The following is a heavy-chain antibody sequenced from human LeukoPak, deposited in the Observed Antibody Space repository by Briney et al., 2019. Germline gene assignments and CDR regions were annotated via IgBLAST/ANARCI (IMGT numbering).Heavy chain of an antibody. V-gene: IGHV3-30*03. CDR1: GFTFSSYG. CDR2: ISYDGSNK. Sequence: PGGSLRLSCAASGFTFSSYGMHWVRQAPGKGLEWVAVISYDGSNKYYADSVKGRFTISRDNSKNTLYLQMNSLRAEDTAVYYCATLPGQLWPPFDYWGQGTLVTVSS. D-gene: IGHD5-18*01. CDR3: ATLPGQLWPPFDY. J-gene: IGHJ4*02.